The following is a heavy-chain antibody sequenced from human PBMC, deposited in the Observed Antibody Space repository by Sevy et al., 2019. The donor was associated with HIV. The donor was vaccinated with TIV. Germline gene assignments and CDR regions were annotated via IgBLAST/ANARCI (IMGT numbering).Heavy chain of an antibody. V-gene: IGHV5-51*01. CDR3: ARGARGTLPAYYYYGMDV. J-gene: IGHJ6*02. CDR2: IYPSDSDT. CDR1: LYSFSNYW. D-gene: IGHD1-1*01. Sequence: GESLKISCKGSLYSFSNYWIGWVRQMPGKGLEWMGIIYPSDSDTRYSPSFQGQVTISADKSINTAYLQWSSLKASATAMYYCARGARGTLPAYYYYGMDVWGQGTKVTVSS.